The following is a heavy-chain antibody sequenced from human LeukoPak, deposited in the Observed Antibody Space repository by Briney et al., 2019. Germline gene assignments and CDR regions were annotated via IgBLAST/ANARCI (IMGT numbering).Heavy chain of an antibody. CDR2: IKQDGSEK. CDR1: GFTFSSYW. J-gene: IGHJ4*02. V-gene: IGHV3-7*01. Sequence: PGGSLRLSCAASGFTFSSYWMSWVRQAPGKGLEWVANIKQDGSEKYYVDSVKGRFTISRDNAKNSLYLQMNSLRAEDTAVYYCARVSSRYSGYDFDDFDYWGQGTLVTVSS. CDR3: ARVSSRYSGYDFDDFDY. D-gene: IGHD5-12*01.